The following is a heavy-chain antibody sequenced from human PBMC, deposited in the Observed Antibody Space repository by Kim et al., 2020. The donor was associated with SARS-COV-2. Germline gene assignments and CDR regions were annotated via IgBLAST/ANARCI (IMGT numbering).Heavy chain of an antibody. D-gene: IGHD6-13*01. CDR1: RFTFSYYG. Sequence: GGSLRLSCAASRFTFSYYGMHWVRQAPGKGLEWVAVISYDGSNKYYADSVKGRFTISRDNSKNTLYLQMNSLRAEDTAVYYCASQLEVSSWNRADYWGQGTLVTVSS. CDR3: ASQLEVSSWNRADY. CDR2: ISYDGSNK. J-gene: IGHJ4*02. V-gene: IGHV3-30*03.